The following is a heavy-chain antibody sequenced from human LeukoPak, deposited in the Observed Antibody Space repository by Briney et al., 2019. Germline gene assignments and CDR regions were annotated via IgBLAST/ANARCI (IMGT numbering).Heavy chain of an antibody. V-gene: IGHV1-69*13. J-gene: IGHJ5*02. D-gene: IGHD3-3*01. Sequence: SVKVSCKASEGTFSSYAISWVRQAPGQGLEWMGGIIPIFGTANYAQKFQGRVTITADESTSTAYMELSSLRSEDTAVYYCARYDFWSGYYNNWFDPWGQGTLVTVSS. CDR3: ARYDFWSGYYNNWFDP. CDR1: EGTFSSYA. CDR2: IIPIFGTA.